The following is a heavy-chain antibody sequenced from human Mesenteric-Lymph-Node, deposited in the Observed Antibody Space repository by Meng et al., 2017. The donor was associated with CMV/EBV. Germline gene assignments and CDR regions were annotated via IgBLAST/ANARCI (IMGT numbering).Heavy chain of an antibody. J-gene: IGHJ1*01. CDR3: ARDEMVRGVPPKADGFQH. Sequence: GSFSGYYWSWIRQSPGKGLEWIGEINHSGSTNYNPSLKSRVTISVDTSKNQFSLKLSSVTAADTAVYYCARDEMVRGVPPKADGFQHWGQAPWSPSPQ. V-gene: IGHV4-34*01. CDR2: INHSGST. D-gene: IGHD3-10*01. CDR1: GSFSGYY.